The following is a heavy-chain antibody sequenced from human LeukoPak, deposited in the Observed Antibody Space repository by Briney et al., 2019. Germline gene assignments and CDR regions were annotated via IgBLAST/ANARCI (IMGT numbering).Heavy chain of an antibody. J-gene: IGHJ4*02. D-gene: IGHD3-22*01. CDR3: ARDRLIRRGYFDY. Sequence: SETLSLTCTVSGGSISTYYWRWIRRPPGKGLEWIGRIYTSGSTKYNPSPKSRVTMSVDTSKNQFSLKLSSVTAADTAVYYCARDRLIRRGYFDYWGQGTLVTVSS. CDR1: GGSISTYY. V-gene: IGHV4-4*07. CDR2: IYTSGST.